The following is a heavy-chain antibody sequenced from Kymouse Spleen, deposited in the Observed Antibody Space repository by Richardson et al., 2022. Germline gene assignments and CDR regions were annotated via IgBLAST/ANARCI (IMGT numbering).Heavy chain of an antibody. V-gene: IGHV4-39*01. J-gene: IGHJ6*02. D-gene: IGHD6-19*01. CDR1: GGSISSSSYY. CDR2: IYYSGST. Sequence: QLQLQESGPGLVKPSETLSLTCTVSGGSISSSSYYWGWIRQPPGKGLEWIGSIYYSGSTYYNPSLKSRVTISVDTSKNQFSLKLSSVTAADTAVYYCARQGYSSGWYSYYYYYYGMDVWGQGTTVTVSS. CDR3: ARQGYSSGWYSYYYYYYGMDV.